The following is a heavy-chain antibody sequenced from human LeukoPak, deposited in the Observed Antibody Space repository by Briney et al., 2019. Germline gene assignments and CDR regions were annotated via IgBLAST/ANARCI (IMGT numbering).Heavy chain of an antibody. Sequence: ASVNVSCKVSGYTLTELSMHWVRQAPGKGLEGMGGFDPEDGETIYAQKFQGRVTMTEDTSTDTAYMELSSLRSEDTAVYYCATGDGSGWYEGYFQHWGQGTLVTVSS. D-gene: IGHD6-19*01. CDR3: ATGDGSGWYEGYFQH. J-gene: IGHJ1*01. V-gene: IGHV1-24*01. CDR2: FDPEDGET. CDR1: GYTLTELS.